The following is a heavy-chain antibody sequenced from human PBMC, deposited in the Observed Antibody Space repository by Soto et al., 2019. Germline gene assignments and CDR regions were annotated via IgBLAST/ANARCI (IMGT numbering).Heavy chain of an antibody. J-gene: IGHJ3*02. Sequence: ASVKVSCKASGYTFTSYAMHWVRQAPGQRLEWMGWINAGNGNTKYSQKFQGRVTITRDTSASTAYMELSSLRSEDTAVYYCARDIVATITYDAFDIWGQGTMVT. V-gene: IGHV1-3*01. CDR1: GYTFTSYA. CDR3: ARDIVATITYDAFDI. CDR2: INAGNGNT. D-gene: IGHD5-12*01.